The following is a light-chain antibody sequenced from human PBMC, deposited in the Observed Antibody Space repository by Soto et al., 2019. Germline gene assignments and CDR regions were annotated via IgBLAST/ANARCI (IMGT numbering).Light chain of an antibody. CDR1: QSIGRW. CDR3: QQYNNWPRGT. J-gene: IGKJ1*01. CDR2: DAS. V-gene: IGKV1-5*01. Sequence: DIPISKSPSTLSASVGDRVTINCRASQSIGRWLAWYQQKPGKAPKLLIYDASSLGRGVPSRFSGSGSGTEFTLTISSLQSEDFAVYYCQQYNNWPRGTFGQGA.